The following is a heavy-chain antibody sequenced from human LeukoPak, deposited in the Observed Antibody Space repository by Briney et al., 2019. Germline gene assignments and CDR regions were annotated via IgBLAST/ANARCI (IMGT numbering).Heavy chain of an antibody. V-gene: IGHV3-7*01. Sequence: PGGSLRLSCAASGFTFSSYWMSWVRQAPGKGLEWVANIKQDGSEKYYVDSVKGRFTISRDNAKNSLYLQMNSLRAEDTAVYYCAGEMGRDLTGYPHDAFDIWGQGTMVTVSS. J-gene: IGHJ3*02. CDR3: AGEMGRDLTGYPHDAFDI. D-gene: IGHD3-9*01. CDR2: IKQDGSEK. CDR1: GFTFSSYW.